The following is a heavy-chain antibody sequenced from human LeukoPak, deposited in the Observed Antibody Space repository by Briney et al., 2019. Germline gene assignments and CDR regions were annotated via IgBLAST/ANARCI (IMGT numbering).Heavy chain of an antibody. D-gene: IGHD3-10*01. CDR3: ARRKTMVRGASNWFDP. Sequence: SETLSLTCTVSGGSISSSSYYWGWIRQPPGKGLEWIGSIYYSGSTYYNPSLKSRDAISVDTSKNQFSLKLSSVTAADTAVYYCARRKTMVRGASNWFDPWGQGTLVTVSS. CDR2: IYYSGST. J-gene: IGHJ5*02. V-gene: IGHV4-39*01. CDR1: GGSISSSSYY.